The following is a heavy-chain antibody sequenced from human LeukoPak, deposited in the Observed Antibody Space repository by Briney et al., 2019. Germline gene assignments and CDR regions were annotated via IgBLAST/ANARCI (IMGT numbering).Heavy chain of an antibody. CDR2: IYYSGST. J-gene: IGHJ3*02. CDR1: GGSISSGYY. V-gene: IGHV4-31*03. D-gene: IGHD4-17*01. CDR3: ARTSDSGDYERAFDI. Sequence: SQTLSLTCTVSGGSISSGYYWSWIRQHPGKGLEWIGYIYYSGSTYYNPSLKSRVTISVDTSKNQFSLKLSSVTAADTAVYYCARTSDSGDYERAFDIWGQGTMVTVSS.